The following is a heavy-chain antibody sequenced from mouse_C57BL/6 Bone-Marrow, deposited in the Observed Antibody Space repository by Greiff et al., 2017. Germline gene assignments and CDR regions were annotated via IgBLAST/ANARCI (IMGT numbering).Heavy chain of an antibody. CDR2: IHPNSGST. Sequence: QVQLQQPGAELVKPGASVKLSCKASGYTFTSYWMHWLKQRPGQGLEWIGMIHPNSGSTNYNEKFKSKATLTVDKSSSTAYMQLSSLTSEDSAVYYCARSRDGYYLLAWFAYWGQGTLVTVSA. CDR1: GYTFTSYW. J-gene: IGHJ3*01. D-gene: IGHD2-3*01. CDR3: ARSRDGYYLLAWFAY. V-gene: IGHV1-64*01.